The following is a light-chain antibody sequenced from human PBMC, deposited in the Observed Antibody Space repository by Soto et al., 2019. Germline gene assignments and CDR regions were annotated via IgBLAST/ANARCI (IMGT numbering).Light chain of an antibody. CDR1: QSVSSY. Sequence: EIVLTQSPATLSLSPGERATLSCRVSQSVSSYLAWYQQKFGQAPRLLIYDASNRATGIPARFSGSGSATDFTLTISSLEPEDFAVYYCQQYGSSPPITFGQGTRLE. V-gene: IGKV3-11*01. CDR3: QQYGSSPPIT. J-gene: IGKJ5*01. CDR2: DAS.